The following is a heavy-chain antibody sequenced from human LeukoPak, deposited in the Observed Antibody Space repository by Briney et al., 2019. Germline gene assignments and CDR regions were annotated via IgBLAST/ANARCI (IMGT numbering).Heavy chain of an antibody. V-gene: IGHV3-30*02. CDR2: IRYDGSNK. J-gene: IGHJ4*02. CDR3: AKDESIWLGELLPNPGFDY. Sequence: VGSLRLSPAASGLTFSGYAMHWVRQAPGRGLGWGAFIRYDGSNKYYADSVKGRFTISRDNSKNTLCLQMNSLGAEDTAVYYCAKDESIWLGELLPNPGFDYWGQGTLVTVSS. CDR1: GLTFSGYA. D-gene: IGHD3-10*01.